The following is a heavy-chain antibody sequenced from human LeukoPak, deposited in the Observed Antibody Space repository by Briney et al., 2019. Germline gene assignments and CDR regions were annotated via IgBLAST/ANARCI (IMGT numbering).Heavy chain of an antibody. J-gene: IGHJ6*03. Sequence: GGSLRLSCTASGFTLIKFGLSWVRQAPGKGLEWVASVHTTTISAGTTFYADSVKGRFTISGDSSKNTVYLQMNALEVEDTAVYYCASDFPLYYYYMDVWGKGTTVTVSS. V-gene: IGHV3-23*01. CDR3: ASDFPLYYYYMDV. CDR1: GFTLIKFG. CDR2: VHTTTISAGTT.